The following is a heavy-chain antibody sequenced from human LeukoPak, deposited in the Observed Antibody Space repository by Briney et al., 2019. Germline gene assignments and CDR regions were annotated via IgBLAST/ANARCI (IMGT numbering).Heavy chain of an antibody. CDR3: AREMTSGYSFYFDY. CDR2: ISYSGST. V-gene: IGHV4-59*01. CDR1: GGSISSYY. J-gene: IGHJ4*02. Sequence: SETLSLTCTVAGGSISSYYWSWIRQPPGKELEWIGYISYSGSTNYDPSLKSRVTISVDTSKNQFSLKLSSVTAADTAVYYCAREMTSGYSFYFDYWGQGSLVTVSS. D-gene: IGHD3-22*01.